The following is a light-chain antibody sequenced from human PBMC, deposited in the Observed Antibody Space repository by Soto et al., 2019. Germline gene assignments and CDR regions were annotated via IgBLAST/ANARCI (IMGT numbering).Light chain of an antibody. CDR1: QSVSNY. CDR3: QQRDSWPIT. Sequence: EIVLTQSPATLSLSPWERATLSCRASQSVSNYLAWYQQKPGQAPRLLIYDASNRATGIPARFSGSGSGTDFTLTINSLEPDDFAVYYCQQRDSWPITFGQGTRLEIK. J-gene: IGKJ5*01. V-gene: IGKV3-11*01. CDR2: DAS.